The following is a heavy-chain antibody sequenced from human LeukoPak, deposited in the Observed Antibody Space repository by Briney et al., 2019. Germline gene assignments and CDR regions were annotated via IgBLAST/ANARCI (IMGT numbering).Heavy chain of an antibody. Sequence: ASVKVSCKASGYTFTSYGISWVRQAPGQGLEWMGWISAYNGNTNYAQKLQGRVTMTTGTATSTAYMELRSLRSDATAVYYRARGPGTTSDYWGQGTLVTVSS. D-gene: IGHD1-1*01. J-gene: IGHJ4*02. V-gene: IGHV1-18*01. CDR3: ARGPGTTSDY. CDR2: ISAYNGNT. CDR1: GYTFTSYG.